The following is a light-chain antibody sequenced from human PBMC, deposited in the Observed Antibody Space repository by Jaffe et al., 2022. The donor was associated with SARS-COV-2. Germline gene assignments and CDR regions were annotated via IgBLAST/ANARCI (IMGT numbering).Light chain of an antibody. Sequence: EIVLTQSPGTLSLSPGERATLSCRASQSFSTSYLAWYQQKSGQAPRLLIYDTSSRATGIPDRFSGSGSGTDFTLTISRLEPEDFAVYYCQQYGSSRTFGQGTKVEVK. CDR3: QQYGSSRT. J-gene: IGKJ1*01. CDR2: DTS. V-gene: IGKV3-20*01. CDR1: QSFSTSY.